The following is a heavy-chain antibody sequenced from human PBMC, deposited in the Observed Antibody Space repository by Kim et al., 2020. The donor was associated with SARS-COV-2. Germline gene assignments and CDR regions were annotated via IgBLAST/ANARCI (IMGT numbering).Heavy chain of an antibody. Sequence: STNYNPPLKSRVTISVDTSKNQFALKLSSVTAADTAVYYCARVVVRGVISLGQGTLVTVSS. J-gene: IGHJ5*02. D-gene: IGHD3-10*01. V-gene: IGHV4-59*01. CDR3: ARVVVRGVIS. CDR2: ST.